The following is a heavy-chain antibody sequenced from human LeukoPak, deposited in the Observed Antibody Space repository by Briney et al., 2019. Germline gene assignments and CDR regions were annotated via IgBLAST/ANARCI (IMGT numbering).Heavy chain of an antibody. CDR2: ISSSSSYI. V-gene: IGHV3-21*04. D-gene: IGHD5-18*01. Sequence: PGGSLRLSCAASGFTFSSYSMNWVRQAPGKGLEWVSSISSSSSYIYYADSVKGRFTISRDNAKNSLYLQMNSLRAEDTALYYCAKVSGRGYSYGREGYYFDYWGQGTLVTVSS. CDR3: AKVSGRGYSYGREGYYFDY. J-gene: IGHJ4*02. CDR1: GFTFSSYS.